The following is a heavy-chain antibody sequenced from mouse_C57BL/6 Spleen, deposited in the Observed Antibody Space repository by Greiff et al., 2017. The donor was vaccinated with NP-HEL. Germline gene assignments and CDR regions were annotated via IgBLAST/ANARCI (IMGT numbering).Heavy chain of an antibody. CDR2: IYPGSGST. Sequence: VQLQQPGAELVKPGASVKMSCKASGYTFTSYWITWVKQRPGQGLEWIGDIYPGSGSTNYNEKFKSKATLTVDTSSSTAYMQLSSLTSEDSAVYYCARSQNYYGSSYGFDYWGQGTTLTVSS. CDR1: GYTFTSYW. CDR3: ARSQNYYGSSYGFDY. V-gene: IGHV1-55*01. J-gene: IGHJ2*01. D-gene: IGHD1-1*01.